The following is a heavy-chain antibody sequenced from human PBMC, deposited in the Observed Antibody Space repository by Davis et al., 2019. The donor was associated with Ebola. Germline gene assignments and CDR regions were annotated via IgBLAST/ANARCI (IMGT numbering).Heavy chain of an antibody. CDR1: GGSISSNFW. CDR3: ARDVGYDSSGYYRQGFNY. CDR2: IYHSGST. D-gene: IGHD3-22*01. Sequence: SETLSLTCAVSGGSISSNFWWTWVRQPPGKGLQWIGEIYHSGSTNYNPSLKSRVTISVDKSKNQFSLKLTSVTAADTAVYYCARDVGYDSSGYYRQGFNYWGQGTLVTVSS. V-gene: IGHV4-4*02. J-gene: IGHJ4*02.